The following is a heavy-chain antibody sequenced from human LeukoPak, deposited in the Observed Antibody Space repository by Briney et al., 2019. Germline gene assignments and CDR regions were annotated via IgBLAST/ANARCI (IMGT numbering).Heavy chain of an antibody. Sequence: SETLSLTCTVSGGSISSYYWSWIRQPPGKGLEWIGYIYYSGSTNYNPSLKSRVTISVDTSKNQFSLKLSSVTAADTAVYYCARDGADHYYDSSGYHYGMDVWGQGTTVTVSS. CDR3: ARDGADHYYDSSGYHYGMDV. J-gene: IGHJ6*02. V-gene: IGHV4-59*01. D-gene: IGHD3-22*01. CDR1: GGSISSYY. CDR2: IYYSGST.